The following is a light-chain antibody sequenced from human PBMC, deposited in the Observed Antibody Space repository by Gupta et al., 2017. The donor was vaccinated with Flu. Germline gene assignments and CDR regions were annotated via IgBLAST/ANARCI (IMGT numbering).Light chain of an antibody. Sequence: ILLTQTPATLSVSPGERATLSCRASQSVSSDLAWYQQKPGQAPRLLIYDASTRATGIPARFSGSGSGTEFTLSISSLQSEDFAVYYCQQYNYWPSWTFGQGTKVEIK. J-gene: IGKJ1*01. CDR3: QQYNYWPSWT. CDR2: DAS. CDR1: QSVSSD. V-gene: IGKV3-15*01.